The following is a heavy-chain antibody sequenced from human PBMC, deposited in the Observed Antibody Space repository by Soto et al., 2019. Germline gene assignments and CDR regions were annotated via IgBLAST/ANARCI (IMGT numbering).Heavy chain of an antibody. CDR1: GGTISSYG. CDR3: ARGRVAYSYNWFDP. Sequence: ASLKVSCKGSGGTISSYGISWVRQATGQGLEWMGWISAYNGNTNYAQKLQGRVTMTTDTSTSTAYMELRSLRSDDTAVYYCARGRVAYSYNWFDPWGQGTLVTVSS. J-gene: IGHJ5*02. D-gene: IGHD2-21*01. CDR2: ISAYNGNT. V-gene: IGHV1-18*01.